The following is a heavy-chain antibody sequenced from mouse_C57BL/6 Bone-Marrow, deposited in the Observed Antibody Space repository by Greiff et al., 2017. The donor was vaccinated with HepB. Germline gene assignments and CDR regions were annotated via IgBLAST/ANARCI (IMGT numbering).Heavy chain of an antibody. V-gene: IGHV1-82*01. CDR1: GYAFSSSW. CDR3: ARDYYGSSFFAY. D-gene: IGHD1-1*01. J-gene: IGHJ3*01. Sequence: VKLMESGPELVKPGASVKISCKASGYAFSSSWMNWVKQRPGKGLEWIGRIYPGDGDTNYNGKFKGKATLTADKSSSTAYMQLSSLTSEDSAVYFCARDYYGSSFFAYWGQGTLVTVSA. CDR2: IYPGDGDT.